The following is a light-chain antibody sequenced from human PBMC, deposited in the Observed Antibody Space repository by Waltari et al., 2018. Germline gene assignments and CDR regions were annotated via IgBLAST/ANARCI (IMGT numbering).Light chain of an antibody. J-gene: IGLJ1*01. V-gene: IGLV2-14*01. Sequence: QSALTQPASVSGSPGQSITISCTGTRSDVGGYNYVSWYQQHPGKAPKVMIYEVSNRPSGVSKRFSGSKSGNTASLTISGLQAEDEADYYCSSYSSSGTFYIFGTGTKVTVL. CDR2: EVS. CDR3: SSYSSSGTFYI. CDR1: RSDVGGYNY.